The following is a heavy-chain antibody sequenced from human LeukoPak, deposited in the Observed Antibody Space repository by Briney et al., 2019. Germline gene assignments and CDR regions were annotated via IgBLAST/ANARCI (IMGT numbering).Heavy chain of an antibody. CDR3: ARANRRRSRNFFDP. J-gene: IGHJ5*02. D-gene: IGHD2/OR15-2a*01. V-gene: IGHV4-34*01. CDR2: ISHSGTT. CDR1: GGSFTAYY. Sequence: NPSETLSLTCAVYGGSFTAYYWNWIRQPPGKGLEWIGEISHSGTTNSNPSLKNRVTISVDTSKNQFSPKLSSVTAADTAVYYCARANRRRSRNFFDPWGQGTLVTVSS.